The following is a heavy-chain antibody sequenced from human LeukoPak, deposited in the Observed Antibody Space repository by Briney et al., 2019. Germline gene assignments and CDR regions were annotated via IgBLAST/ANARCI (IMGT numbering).Heavy chain of an antibody. CDR2: ISSSSSYI. D-gene: IGHD3-22*01. CDR1: GVTFSGYY. V-gene: IGHV3-21*01. J-gene: IGHJ3*02. CDR3: ARGAPLYDSSGYYSFDI. Sequence: PGGSLRLSCAASGVTFSGYYMSWIRQAPGKGLEWFSSISSSSSYIYYADPVKGRFTISRDNAKNSLYLQMNSLRAEDTAVYYCARGAPLYDSSGYYSFDIWGQGTMVTVSS.